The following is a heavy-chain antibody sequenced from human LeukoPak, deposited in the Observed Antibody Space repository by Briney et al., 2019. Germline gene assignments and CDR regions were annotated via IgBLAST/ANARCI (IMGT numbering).Heavy chain of an antibody. J-gene: IGHJ4*02. Sequence: GGSLRLSCATSGFTFSDHALHWVRQAPGKGLQYVSAISRNGTRTFYADSVKDRFIISRDKSTKTLYLQMNSLRAEDTAVYYCAKGHSSSWSFFDYWGQGTLVTVSS. D-gene: IGHD6-13*01. CDR3: AKGHSSSWSFFDY. CDR2: ISRNGTRT. CDR1: GFTFSDHA. V-gene: IGHV3-64*02.